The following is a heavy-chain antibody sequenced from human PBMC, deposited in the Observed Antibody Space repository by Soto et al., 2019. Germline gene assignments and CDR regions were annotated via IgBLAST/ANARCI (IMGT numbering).Heavy chain of an antibody. CDR2: IKSKTDGGTT. V-gene: IGHV3-15*01. Sequence: EVQLVESGGGLVKPGGSLRLSCAASGFTFSNAWMSWVRQAPGKGLEWVGRIKSKTDGGTTDYAAPVKGRFTISRDDSKNTLYLQMNSLKTEDTAVYYCTTDPIRDIVATGVTVDYWGQGTLVTVSS. CDR1: GFTFSNAW. J-gene: IGHJ4*02. CDR3: TTDPIRDIVATGVTVDY. D-gene: IGHD5-12*01.